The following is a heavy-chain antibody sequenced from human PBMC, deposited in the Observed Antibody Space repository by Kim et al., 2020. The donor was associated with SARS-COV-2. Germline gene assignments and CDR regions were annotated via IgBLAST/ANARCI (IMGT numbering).Heavy chain of an antibody. V-gene: IGHV1-18*01. CDR3: ARDSRSTSYSTTNYGMDV. CDR2: ISAYNGNT. CDR1: GYTFTSYG. J-gene: IGHJ6*02. D-gene: IGHD2-2*01. Sequence: ASVKVSCKASGYTFTSYGISWVRQAPGQGLEWMGWISAYNGNTNYAQKLQGRVTMTTDTSTSTAYMELRSLRSDDTAVYYCARDSRSTSYSTTNYGMDVWGQGTTVTVSS.